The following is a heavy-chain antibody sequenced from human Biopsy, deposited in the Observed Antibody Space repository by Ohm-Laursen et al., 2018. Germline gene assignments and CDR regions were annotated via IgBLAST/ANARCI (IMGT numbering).Heavy chain of an antibody. J-gene: IGHJ5*02. CDR1: GASISSAAYH. D-gene: IGHD6-13*01. V-gene: IGHV4-31*01. CDR3: AGATSGTSLYDP. CDR2: ISHSGST. Sequence: TQSLTCTVSGASISSAAYHWSWIRQLPGKGLEWIGYISHSGSTSYNPSLRSLVTISTDTSTNQFSLKVRSVTAADTAMYYCAGATSGTSLYDPWGQGILVTVSS.